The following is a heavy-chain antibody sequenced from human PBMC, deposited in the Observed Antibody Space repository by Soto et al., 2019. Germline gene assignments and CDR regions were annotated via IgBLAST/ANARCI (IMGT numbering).Heavy chain of an antibody. Sequence: GGSLRLSCAASGFTFSSYAMSWVRQAPGKGLEWVSAISGSGGSTYYADSVKGRFTISRDNSKNTLYLQMNSLRAEDTAVYYCAKPEEVAAAGRIHPFDYWGQGTLVTVSS. J-gene: IGHJ4*02. CDR1: GFTFSSYA. CDR2: ISGSGGST. D-gene: IGHD6-13*01. V-gene: IGHV3-23*01. CDR3: AKPEEVAAAGRIHPFDY.